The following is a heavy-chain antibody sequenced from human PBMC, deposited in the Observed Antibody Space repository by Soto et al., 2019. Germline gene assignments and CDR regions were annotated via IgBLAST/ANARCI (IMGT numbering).Heavy chain of an antibody. CDR3: AKDMVHCTGTRCARYFET. CDR2: ISGSGDNT. J-gene: IGHJ4*02. CDR1: KFTFSTYA. Sequence: GGSLRLSCAASKFTFSTYAMTWVRQAPGKGLEWVSDISGSGDNTYYADSVKGRFTISRDNSKSTLYLQMNSLRAEDTAVYYCAKDMVHCTGTRCARYFETWGRGTLVTVSS. V-gene: IGHV3-23*01. D-gene: IGHD3-9*01.